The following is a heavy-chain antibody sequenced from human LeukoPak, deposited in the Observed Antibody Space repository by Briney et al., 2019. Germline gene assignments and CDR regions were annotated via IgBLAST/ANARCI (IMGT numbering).Heavy chain of an antibody. V-gene: IGHV4-59*01. CDR1: GGSISRYY. J-gene: IGHJ3*02. Sequence: SETLSLTCTVSGGSISRYYGSWIRQPPRKGLEWIGYIYYSGSTNYNPSLKRRVTISVDTSKKQFSMKMSSVTAADTAVYYCARGTPSPYDSSGYYLDAFDIWGQGTMVTVSS. D-gene: IGHD3-22*01. CDR3: ARGTPSPYDSSGYYLDAFDI. CDR2: IYYSGST.